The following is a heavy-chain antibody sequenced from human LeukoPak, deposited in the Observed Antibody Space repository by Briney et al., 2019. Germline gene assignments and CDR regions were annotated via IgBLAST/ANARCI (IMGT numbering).Heavy chain of an antibody. D-gene: IGHD3-3*01. V-gene: IGHV3-49*03. CDR3: TRDGGDFWSGYSIYYFDY. Sequence: GGSLRLSCTASGFTFGDYAMSWFRQAPGKGLEWVGIIRSKAYGGTTEYAASVKGRFTISRDDSKSIAYLQMNSLKTEDTAVYYCTRDGGDFWSGYSIYYFDYWGQGTLVTVSS. J-gene: IGHJ4*02. CDR2: IRSKAYGGTT. CDR1: GFTFGDYA.